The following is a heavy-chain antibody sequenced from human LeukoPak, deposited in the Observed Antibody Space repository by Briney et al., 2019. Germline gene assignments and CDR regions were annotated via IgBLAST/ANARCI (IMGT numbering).Heavy chain of an antibody. Sequence: ASVKVSCKASGYTFTSYYMHWVRQAPGQGLEWMGIINPSGGSTSYAQKFQGRVTMTRDTSTSTVYMELSSLRSEDTAVYYCARDPGPSGYSSGWAFDYWGQGTLLTVSS. V-gene: IGHV1-46*01. CDR2: INPSGGST. CDR1: GYTFTSYY. J-gene: IGHJ4*02. CDR3: ARDPGPSGYSSGWAFDY. D-gene: IGHD6-19*01.